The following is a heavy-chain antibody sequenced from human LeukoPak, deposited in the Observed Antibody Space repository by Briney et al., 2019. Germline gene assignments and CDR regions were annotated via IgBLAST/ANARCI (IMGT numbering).Heavy chain of an antibody. CDR2: IYYSGST. Sequence: KSSETLSLTCTVSGGSISSSSYYWGWIRQPPGKGLEWIGSIYYSGSTYYNPSLKSRVTISVDTSKNQFSLKLSSVTAADTAVYYCARHSGHSSSWYGRYEKPRIYYFDYWGQGTLVTVSS. J-gene: IGHJ4*02. CDR3: ARHSGHSSSWYGRYEKPRIYYFDY. D-gene: IGHD6-13*01. V-gene: IGHV4-39*01. CDR1: GGSISSSSYY.